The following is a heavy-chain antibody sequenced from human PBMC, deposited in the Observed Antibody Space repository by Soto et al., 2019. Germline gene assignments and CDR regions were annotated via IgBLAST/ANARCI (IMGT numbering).Heavy chain of an antibody. CDR1: GYTFTSYG. J-gene: IGHJ4*02. CDR2: INAGNGNT. CDR3: AREGWQQQLVNFDY. V-gene: IGHV1-3*01. D-gene: IGHD6-13*01. Sequence: GASVKVSCKASGYTFTSYGISWVRQAPGQRLEWMGWINAGNGNTKYSQKFQGRVTITRDTSASTAYMELSSLRSEDTAVYYCAREGWQQQLVNFDYWGQGTLVTVSS.